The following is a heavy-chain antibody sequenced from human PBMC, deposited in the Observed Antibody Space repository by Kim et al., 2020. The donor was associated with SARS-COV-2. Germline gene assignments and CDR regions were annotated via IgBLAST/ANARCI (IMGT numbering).Heavy chain of an antibody. CDR1: GFTFSSYA. V-gene: IGHV3-30*04. CDR3: AREGTASGTVGDFYY. D-gene: IGHD3-10*01. Sequence: GGSLRLSCLASGFTFSSYAMSWIRQAPGKGPEWVSVTSSDGGIIYYADSVKGRFTISRANSRNTLYLHMDSLSAQDTAIYYCAREGTASGTVGDFYYWV. J-gene: IGHJ4*01. CDR2: TSSDGGII.